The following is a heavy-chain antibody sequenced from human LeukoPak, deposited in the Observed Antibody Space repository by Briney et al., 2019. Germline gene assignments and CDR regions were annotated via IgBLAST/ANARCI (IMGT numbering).Heavy chain of an antibody. V-gene: IGHV3-7*01. Sequence: GGSLRLSCEGSGFTFSNYWMGWVRQAPGKGLQWVANIKTDGSEKYYVDSVKSRFTISRDNAKNSLYLQMNSLRAEDTAVYYCARETPSRSLFGVVMGPIDYWGQGTLVTVSS. CDR2: IKTDGSEK. CDR3: ARETPSRSLFGVVMGPIDY. D-gene: IGHD3-3*01. CDR1: GFTFSNYW. J-gene: IGHJ4*02.